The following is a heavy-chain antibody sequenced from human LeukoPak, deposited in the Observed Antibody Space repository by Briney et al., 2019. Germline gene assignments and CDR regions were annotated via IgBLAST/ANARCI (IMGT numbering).Heavy chain of an antibody. CDR1: GFTFSSYS. CDR2: ISSSSSYI. D-gene: IGHD1/OR15-1a*01. J-gene: IGHJ4*02. CDR3: GGNRGAGGGYFDY. V-gene: IGHV3-21*04. Sequence: PGGSLRLSCAASGFTFSSYSMNWVRQAPGKGLEWVSSISSSSSYIYYADSVKGRFTISGDNSKNSLYLQMNSLRAEDTAVYYGGGNRGAGGGYFDYWGQGTLVTVSS.